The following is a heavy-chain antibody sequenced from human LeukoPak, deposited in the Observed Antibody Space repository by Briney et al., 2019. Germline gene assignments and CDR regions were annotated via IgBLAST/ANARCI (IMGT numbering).Heavy chain of an antibody. CDR1: GITFSSHV. CDR3: ARGCGGSRACYIIDY. D-gene: IGHD2-15*01. V-gene: IGHV3-33*01. J-gene: IGHJ4*02. Sequence: PGGSLRLSCAASGITFSSHVMHLVRPAPGEGLELVTRIWKNGDNKEYVNSVKGRFVISRDNSKNTLYLQMNGLGAEDTAVYYCARGCGGSRACYIIDYWGQGTLVTVSS. CDR2: IWKNGDNK.